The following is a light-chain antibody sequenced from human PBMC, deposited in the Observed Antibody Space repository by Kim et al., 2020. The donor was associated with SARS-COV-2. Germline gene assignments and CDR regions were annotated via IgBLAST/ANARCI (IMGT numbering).Light chain of an antibody. CDR2: GKT. CDR1: SLRRFY. CDR3: NSRDSTDNHWV. Sequence: ALGQTVRITCQGDSLRRFYASWYQQKPGQAPVLVIYGKTNRPSGIPDRFSGSNSGNTASLTITGAQAEDEADYYCNSRDSTDNHWVFGGGTQLTAL. J-gene: IGLJ3*02. V-gene: IGLV3-19*01.